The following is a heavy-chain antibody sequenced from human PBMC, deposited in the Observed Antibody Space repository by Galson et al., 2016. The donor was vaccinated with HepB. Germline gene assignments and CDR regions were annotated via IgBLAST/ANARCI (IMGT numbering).Heavy chain of an antibody. CDR1: GFMFSTYA. J-gene: IGHJ4*02. V-gene: IGHV3-23*01. CDR3: AKDESGSYLFDY. D-gene: IGHD1-26*01. CDR2: IRNDGAST. Sequence: SLRLSCAASGFMFSTYAMSWVRQAPGKGLEWVSGIRNDGASTFYADPVRGRFTISRDNAKDTLYLRMNSLRPEDTAIYYCAKDESGSYLFDYWGQGTLVIVSS.